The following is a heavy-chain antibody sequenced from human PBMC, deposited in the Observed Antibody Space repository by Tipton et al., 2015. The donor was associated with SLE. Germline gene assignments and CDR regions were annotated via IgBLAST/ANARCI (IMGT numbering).Heavy chain of an antibody. Sequence: QSGPEVKKPGSSVKVSCKASGGTFSNYAISWVRQAPGQGLEWMGGIIPIFGTANYAQKFQDRVTITADESTNTAYMELSSLRSEDTAVYYCHSLGYYFCCGMDVWGPGTTVSVSS. CDR1: GGTFSNYA. CDR3: HSLGYYFCCGMDV. CDR2: IIPIFGTA. J-gene: IGHJ6*02. V-gene: IGHV1-69*01. D-gene: IGHD3-22*01.